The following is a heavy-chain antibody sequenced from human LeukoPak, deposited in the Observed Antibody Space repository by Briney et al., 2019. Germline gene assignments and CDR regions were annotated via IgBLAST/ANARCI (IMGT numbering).Heavy chain of an antibody. J-gene: IGHJ4*02. CDR3: AREREQPYDY. CDR2: IYYSGST. Sequence: PSETLSLTCTVSGGSISSSSYYWGWIRQPPGKGLEWIGSIYYSGSTYYNPSLKSRVTISVDTSKNQFSLKLSSVTAADTAVYYCAREREQPYDYWGQGTLVTVSS. V-gene: IGHV4-39*07. D-gene: IGHD1/OR15-1a*01. CDR1: GGSISSSSYY.